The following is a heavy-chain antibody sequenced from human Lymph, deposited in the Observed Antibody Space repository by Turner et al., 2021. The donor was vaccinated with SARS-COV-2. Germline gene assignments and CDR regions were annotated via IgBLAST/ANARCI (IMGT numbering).Heavy chain of an antibody. Sequence: QVQLVESGGGVVQPGRSLRLSCAASGFTFSSYAMNLDRQAPGQGLELVTLISYDGSNKYYADTVQGRFTIARYNSKNTLYLQMMSVRAEDTSVYYCARSGPNFDFWGQGTLVTVSS. V-gene: IGHV3-30-3*01. D-gene: IGHD7-27*01. J-gene: IGHJ4*02. CDR2: ISYDGSNK. CDR3: ARSGPNFDF. CDR1: GFTFSSYA.